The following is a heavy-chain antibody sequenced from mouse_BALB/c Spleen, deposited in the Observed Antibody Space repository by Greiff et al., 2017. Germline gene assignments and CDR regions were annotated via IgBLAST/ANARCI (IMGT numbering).Heavy chain of an antibody. D-gene: IGHD2-4*01. J-gene: IGHJ3*01. CDR3: ARDRSMITTGFAY. V-gene: IGHV5-9-4*01. CDR2: ISSGGSYT. Sequence: EVQLVESGGGLVKPGGSLKLSCAASGFTFSSYAMSWVRQSPEKRLEWVAEISSGGSYTYYPDTVTGRFTISRDNAKNTLYLEMSSLRSEDTAMYYCARDRSMITTGFAYWGQGTLVTVSA. CDR1: GFTFSSYA.